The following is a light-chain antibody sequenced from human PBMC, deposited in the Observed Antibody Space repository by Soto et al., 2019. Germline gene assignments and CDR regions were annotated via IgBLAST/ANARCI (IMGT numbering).Light chain of an antibody. J-gene: IGKJ1*01. V-gene: IGKV3-15*01. CDR3: QQYSNWPT. CDR2: GAS. Sequence: EIVMTQSPATLPVSPGERATLSCRASQSISSNLAWYQQKPGQTPRLLIYGASTSATDIPGRFSGSESGTEFTLTISSLQSEDFAVYYCQQYSNWPTFGQGTKVEIK. CDR1: QSISSN.